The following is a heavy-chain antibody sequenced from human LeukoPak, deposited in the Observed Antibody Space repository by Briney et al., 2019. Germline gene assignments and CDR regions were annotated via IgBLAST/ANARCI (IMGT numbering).Heavy chain of an antibody. CDR1: GFTFEDHG. J-gene: IGHJ5*01. Sequence: GGSLRLSCAASGFTFEDHGMSWVRPAPGKRRECVSGINWNGDSTVYADPVKGRFSISNDNAKNSLYLQMNSLRAEDTALYYCARDKYKSFVWGSHRYFDSWGQGIQVIASS. CDR2: INWNGDST. V-gene: IGHV3-20*04. CDR3: ARDKYKSFVWGSHRYFDS. D-gene: IGHD3-16*02.